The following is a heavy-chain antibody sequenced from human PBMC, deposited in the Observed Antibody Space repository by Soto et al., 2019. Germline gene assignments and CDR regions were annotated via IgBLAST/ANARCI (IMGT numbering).Heavy chain of an antibody. V-gene: IGHV1-18*01. Sequence: QAQLVQSGSEVKRPGASVKASCRSFDNTFTYYGINWVRQAPGQGLEWLGWISGYNANTKEAQKFQDRVSMTADTSTRTAYLEVRSLTSDDTGVYFCAAPGGHHFGLDVWGQGTTVTVSS. J-gene: IGHJ6*02. CDR3: AAPGGHHFGLDV. CDR1: DNTFTYYG. D-gene: IGHD2-8*02. CDR2: ISGYNANT.